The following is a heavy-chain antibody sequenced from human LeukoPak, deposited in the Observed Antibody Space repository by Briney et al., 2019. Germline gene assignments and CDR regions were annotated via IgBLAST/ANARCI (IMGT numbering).Heavy chain of an antibody. Sequence: NTSETLSLTCTVSGGSISSSSYYWGWIRQPPGKGLEWIGSIYYSGSTYHNPSLKSRVTISVDTSKNQFSLKLSSVTAADTAVYYCARTRMYYGSGSYDYYYYMDVWGKGTTVTISS. V-gene: IGHV4-39*07. CDR3: ARTRMYYGSGSYDYYYYMDV. CDR1: GGSISSSSYY. J-gene: IGHJ6*03. CDR2: IYYSGST. D-gene: IGHD3-10*01.